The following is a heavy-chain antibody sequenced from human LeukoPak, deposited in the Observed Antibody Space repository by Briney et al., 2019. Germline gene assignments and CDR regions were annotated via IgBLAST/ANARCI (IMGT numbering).Heavy chain of an antibody. CDR3: ARLGRLVFYFAY. CDR2: IHYSGST. J-gene: IGHJ4*02. Sequence: PSETLSLTCTVSGGSISSTSYYWDWIRQPPGKGLEWIGSIHYSGSTYYNPSLKSRVTISLDTSRNQFSLKLSSVTAADTAVYYCARLGRLVFYFAYWGQGTLVSVSS. D-gene: IGHD1-26*01. V-gene: IGHV4-39*01. CDR1: GGSISSTSYY.